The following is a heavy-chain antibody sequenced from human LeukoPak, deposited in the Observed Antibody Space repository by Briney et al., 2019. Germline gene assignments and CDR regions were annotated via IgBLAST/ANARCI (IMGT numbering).Heavy chain of an antibody. Sequence: GGSLRLSCAASGFTFSGSAMYWVRQTSGKGLEWVGRIRSKADSYATAYAASVKGRFTISRDDSKNTAYLQMNSLTTEDTAVYYCTSSYQLLYRNASDIWGQGTMVTVSS. V-gene: IGHV3-73*01. CDR1: GFTFSGSA. CDR3: TSSYQLLYRNASDI. J-gene: IGHJ3*02. CDR2: IRSKADSYAT. D-gene: IGHD2-2*02.